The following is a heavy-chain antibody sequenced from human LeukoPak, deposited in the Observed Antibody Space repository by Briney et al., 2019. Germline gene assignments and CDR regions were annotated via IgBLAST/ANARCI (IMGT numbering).Heavy chain of an antibody. CDR2: INPNSGGT. CDR1: GYTFTGYY. D-gene: IGHD6-13*01. CDR3: ARTREYSSSWYFPPFDP. V-gene: IGHV1-2*02. Sequence: ASVKVSCKASGYTFTGYYIHWVRQAPGQGLEWMGWINPNSGGTNYIQKFQGRVTMTRGTSISTAYMELSRLRSDDTAVYYCARTREYSSSWYFPPFDPWGQGTLVTVSS. J-gene: IGHJ5*02.